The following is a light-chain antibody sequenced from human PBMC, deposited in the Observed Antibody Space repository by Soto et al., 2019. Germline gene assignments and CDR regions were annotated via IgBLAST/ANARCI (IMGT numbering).Light chain of an antibody. V-gene: IGKV3D-15*01. CDR2: GAS. J-gene: IGKJ4*01. Sequence: EIVMTQSPDTLSVSAGERVTLSCRASQSVSSNLAWYQQKPGQAPRLLIYGASTRATGIPARFSGSGSGTDFTLTISSLQSEDFAVYYCQQYNNWPPLTFGGGTKVEIK. CDR3: QQYNNWPPLT. CDR1: QSVSSN.